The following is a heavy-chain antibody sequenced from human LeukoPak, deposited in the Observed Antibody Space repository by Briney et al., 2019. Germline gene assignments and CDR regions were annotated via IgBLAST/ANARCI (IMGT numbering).Heavy chain of an antibody. J-gene: IGHJ5*02. V-gene: IGHV3-23*01. CDR1: GFSFSSYV. CDR3: AKGIVLWLPSFDH. Sequence: GGSLRLSCVASGFSFSSYVMNWVRQAPGTGLEWVSAISGNGGSTYYADSVKGRFTISRDNSKNTLSLQMNSLRAEDTAVYYCAKGIVLWLPSFDHLVQGTLVTASS. D-gene: IGHD2/OR15-2a*01. CDR2: ISGNGGST.